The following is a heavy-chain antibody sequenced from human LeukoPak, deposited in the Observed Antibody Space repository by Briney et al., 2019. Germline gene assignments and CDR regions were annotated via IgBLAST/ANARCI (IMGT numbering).Heavy chain of an antibody. J-gene: IGHJ4*02. CDR2: IYTSGST. D-gene: IGHD2-2*01. CDR3: ARQGYCSSTSCSDFDY. CDR1: GGSISSYY. Sequence: SETLSLTCTVSGGSISSYYWSWIRQPPGEGLEWIGYIYTSGSTNYNPSLKSRVTISVDTSKNQFSLKLSSVTAADTAVYYCARQGYCSSTSCSDFDYWGQGTLVTVSS. V-gene: IGHV4-4*09.